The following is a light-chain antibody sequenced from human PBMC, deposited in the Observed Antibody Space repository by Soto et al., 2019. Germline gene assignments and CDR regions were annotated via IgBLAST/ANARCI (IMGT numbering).Light chain of an antibody. Sequence: IQITQSPSSVSASMGDRVTITRRASQHIISWLVWYQQKPGKAPKLLIYAESTLQSGVPSRFSGSGSGTDFTLTISCLQYEDFATYYCHQYYSYPRTFGQGTKVDIK. J-gene: IGKJ1*01. V-gene: IGKV1-8*01. CDR1: QHIISW. CDR2: AES. CDR3: HQYYSYPRT.